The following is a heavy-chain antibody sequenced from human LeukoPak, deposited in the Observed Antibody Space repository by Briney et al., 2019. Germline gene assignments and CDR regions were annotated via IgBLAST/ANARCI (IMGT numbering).Heavy chain of an antibody. Sequence: PGGSLRLSCPASGFTFSSYAMSWVRQAPGKGLERVSAISGSGGRTYYADSVKGRFTISRDNSKNTLYLQMNSLRAEDTAVYYCAKGGPYSSSWYDFDYWGQGTLVTVSS. D-gene: IGHD6-13*01. CDR1: GFTFSSYA. CDR3: AKGGPYSSSWYDFDY. V-gene: IGHV3-23*01. J-gene: IGHJ4*02. CDR2: ISGSGGRT.